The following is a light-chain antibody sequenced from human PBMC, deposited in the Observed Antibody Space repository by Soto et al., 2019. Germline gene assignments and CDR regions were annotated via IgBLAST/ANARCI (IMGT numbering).Light chain of an antibody. CDR3: QHRSNCPPWT. CDR2: DAS. J-gene: IGKJ1*01. Sequence: EIVLTQSPATLSLSPGERATLSCRASQSVSSYLAWYQQKPGQAPRLLIYDASNRATGIPARFSGSGSGTDFTLTISRLEPEDFAVYYCQHRSNCPPWTFGQGTKVEIK. CDR1: QSVSSY. V-gene: IGKV3-11*01.